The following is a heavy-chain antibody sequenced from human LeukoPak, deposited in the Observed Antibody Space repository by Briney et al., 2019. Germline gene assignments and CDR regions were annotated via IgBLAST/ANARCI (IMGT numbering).Heavy chain of an antibody. CDR2: INHSGST. D-gene: IGHD4-23*01. Sequence: SETLSLTCAVYGGSFSGYYWSWIRQPPGKGLEWIGEINHSGSTNYNPSLKSRVTISVDTSKNQFSLKLSSVTAADTAVYYCARERGNPNEDYYYYYYMDVWGKGTTVTVSS. V-gene: IGHV4-34*01. CDR3: ARERGNPNEDYYYYYYMDV. CDR1: GGSFSGYY. J-gene: IGHJ6*03.